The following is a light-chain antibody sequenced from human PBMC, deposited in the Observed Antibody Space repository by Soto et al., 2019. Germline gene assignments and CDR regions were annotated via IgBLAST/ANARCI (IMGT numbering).Light chain of an antibody. CDR3: QACDSSTFYV. J-gene: IGLJ1*01. V-gene: IGLV3-1*01. CDR2: QDS. Sequence: SYELTQPPSVSVSPGQTASITCSGDKLGDKYACWYQQKPGQSPVLVIYQDSKRHSGIPERFSGSNSGNTATLTISGTQAMDEADYYCQACDSSTFYVFGTGTKLTVL. CDR1: KLGDKY.